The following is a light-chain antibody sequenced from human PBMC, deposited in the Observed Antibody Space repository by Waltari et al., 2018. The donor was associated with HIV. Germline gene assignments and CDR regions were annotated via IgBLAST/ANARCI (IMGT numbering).Light chain of an antibody. CDR2: KDS. CDR1: ALPKQY. V-gene: IGLV3-25*03. CDR3: QSSDSSGNYWA. Sequence: SYELTQPPSVSVSPGQTATITCSGDALPKQYGYWYQQKPGQAPVVVIYKDSDRPSGIPERFSCPSSGTTVTLTSSGVQAEDEADYYCQSSDSSGNYWAFGGGTKLTVL. J-gene: IGLJ3*02.